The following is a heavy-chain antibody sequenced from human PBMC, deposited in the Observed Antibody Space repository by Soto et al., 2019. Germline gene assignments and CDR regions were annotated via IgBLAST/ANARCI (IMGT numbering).Heavy chain of an antibody. V-gene: IGHV3-23*01. D-gene: IGHD3-10*01. CDR3: VRVEGGYYGSGSFGFDY. Sequence: GGSLRLSCAAAGFSVSTSHISWVRQAPGKGLEWVSAISGSGGSTYYADSVKGRFIISRDNSKNTLYLQMNSLRAEETALYYCVRVEGGYYGSGSFGFDYWGQGTLVTVSS. CDR1: GFSVSTSH. J-gene: IGHJ4*02. CDR2: ISGSGGST.